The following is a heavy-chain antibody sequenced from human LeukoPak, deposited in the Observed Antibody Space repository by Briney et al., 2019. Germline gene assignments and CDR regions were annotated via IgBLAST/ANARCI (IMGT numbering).Heavy chain of an antibody. V-gene: IGHV3-30*18. J-gene: IGHJ5*02. Sequence: GGSLRLSCAASGFTFSSYGMHWVRQALGKGLEWVAFVSCDGGNKYYVDSVKGRFTISRDNSKNTLYLQMNSLRAEDTAVYYCAKDLSVYCDSRGFDPWGQGTLVTVSS. D-gene: IGHD3-22*01. CDR2: VSCDGGNK. CDR3: AKDLSVYCDSRGFDP. CDR1: GFTFSSYG.